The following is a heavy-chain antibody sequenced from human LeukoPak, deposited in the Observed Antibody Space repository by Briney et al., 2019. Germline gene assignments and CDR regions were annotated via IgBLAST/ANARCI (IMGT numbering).Heavy chain of an antibody. CDR2: IYYSGST. CDR1: GVSISSYY. J-gene: IGHJ6*03. V-gene: IGHV4-59*01. D-gene: IGHD3-10*01. CDR3: ARTTYYYGSGPNRPPYYYYYMDV. Sequence: SETLSLTCTVSGVSISSYYWSWIRQPPGKGLEWIGYIYYSGSTNYNPSLKSRVTLSVDTSKNQFSLNLCSVTAADTAVYSCARTTYYYGSGPNRPPYYYYYMDVWGKGTTVTISS.